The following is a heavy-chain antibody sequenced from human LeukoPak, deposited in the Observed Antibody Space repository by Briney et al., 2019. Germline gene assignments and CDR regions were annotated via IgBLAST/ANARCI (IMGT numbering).Heavy chain of an antibody. CDR2: INHSGST. D-gene: IGHD5-12*01. Sequence: SETLSLTCAVYGGSFSGYYWSWIRQPPGKGLEWIGEINHSGSTNYNPSLKSRVTISVDTSKNQFSLKLSSVTAADTAVYCCARGRRGRGFYYYYYMDVWGKGTTVTVSS. V-gene: IGHV4-34*01. CDR1: GGSFSGYY. J-gene: IGHJ6*03. CDR3: ARGRRGRGFYYYYYMDV.